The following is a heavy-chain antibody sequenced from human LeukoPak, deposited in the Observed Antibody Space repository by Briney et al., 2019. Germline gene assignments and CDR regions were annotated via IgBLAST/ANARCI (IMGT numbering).Heavy chain of an antibody. CDR3: AKDSDLGELSYQLDY. Sequence: LTGGSLRLSCAASGLTFSSYWMTWVRQAPGKGLEWVANIKQDGSEKYYVDSVKGRFTISRDNAKNSLYLQMNSLRAEDTAVYYCAKDSDLGELSYQLDYWGQGTLVTVSS. CDR1: GLTFSSYW. D-gene: IGHD3-16*02. V-gene: IGHV3-7*01. CDR2: IKQDGSEK. J-gene: IGHJ4*02.